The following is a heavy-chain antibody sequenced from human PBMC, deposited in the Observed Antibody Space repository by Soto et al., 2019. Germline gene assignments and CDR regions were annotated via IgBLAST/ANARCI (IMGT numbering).Heavy chain of an antibody. CDR1: GGTFSIYA. Sequence: QVQLVQSGAEVKKPGSSVKVSCKASGGTFSIYAISWVRQAPGQGLEWMGGIIPIFGTADYAQKFQGRVTITADESMSTAYVELSSLRSEDTAVYYCAKNPENYYYGMDVWGQGTTVTVSS. CDR2: IIPIFGTA. CDR3: AKNPENYYYGMDV. V-gene: IGHV1-69*12. J-gene: IGHJ6*02.